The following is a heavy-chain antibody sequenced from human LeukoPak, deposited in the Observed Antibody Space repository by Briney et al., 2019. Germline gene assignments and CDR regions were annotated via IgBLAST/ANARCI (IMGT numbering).Heavy chain of an antibody. CDR2: IRSKANSYAT. Sequence: GGPLRLSCAASGFTFINACMTWVRQASGKGLEWVGRIRSKANSYATAYAASVKGRFTISRDDSKNTAYLQMNSLKTEDTAVYYCTRPAPSDYWGQGTLVTVSS. J-gene: IGHJ4*02. V-gene: IGHV3-73*01. CDR3: TRPAPSDY. CDR1: GFTFINAC.